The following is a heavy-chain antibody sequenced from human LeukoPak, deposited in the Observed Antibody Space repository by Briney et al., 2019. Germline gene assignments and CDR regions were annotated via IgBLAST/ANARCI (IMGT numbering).Heavy chain of an antibody. CDR2: IYYSGST. J-gene: IGHJ5*02. CDR1: GGSISSYY. D-gene: IGHD2-15*01. V-gene: IGHV4-59*12. Sequence: PSETLSLTCTVSGGSISSYYWSWIRQPPGKGLEWIGYIYYSGSTNYNPSLKSRVTISVDTSKNQFFLRLSSVTAADTAMYYCARTKDIVIVAAGTGWFDPWGQGTLVTVSS. CDR3: ARTKDIVIVAAGTGWFDP.